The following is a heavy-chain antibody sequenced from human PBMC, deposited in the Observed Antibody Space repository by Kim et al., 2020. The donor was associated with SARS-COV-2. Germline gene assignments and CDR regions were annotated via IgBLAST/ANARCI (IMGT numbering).Heavy chain of an antibody. CDR3: ARGRGRGGKKVSWYFDL. J-gene: IGHJ2*01. V-gene: IGHV4-34*01. CDR2: INHSGST. D-gene: IGHD2-15*01. Sequence: SETLSLTCAVYGGSFSGYYWSWIRQPPGKGLEWIGEINHSGSTNYNPSLKSRVTISVDTSKNQFSLKLSSVTAADTAVYYCARGRGRGGKKVSWYFDLWGRGTLVTVSS. CDR1: GGSFSGYY.